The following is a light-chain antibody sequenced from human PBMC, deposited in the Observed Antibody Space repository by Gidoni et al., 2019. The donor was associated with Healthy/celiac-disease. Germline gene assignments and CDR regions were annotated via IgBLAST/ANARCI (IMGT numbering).Light chain of an antibody. J-gene: IGKJ1*01. CDR3: QQSYSTPPT. CDR2: AAS. Sequence: DIQMTQSPSSLSASVGDRVTITCRASQSISSYLNWYPQKPGKAPKLLIYAASSLQSEVPSRFSGSGSGTDFTLTISSLQPEDFATYYCQQSYSTPPTFGQGTKVEIK. CDR1: QSISSY. V-gene: IGKV1-39*01.